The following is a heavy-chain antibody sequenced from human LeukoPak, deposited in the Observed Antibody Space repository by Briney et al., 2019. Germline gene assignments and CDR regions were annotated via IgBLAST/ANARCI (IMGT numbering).Heavy chain of an antibody. CDR3: ARDDDWNYEDY. D-gene: IGHD1-7*01. V-gene: IGHV3-48*01. CDR2: ISPDSSEI. J-gene: IGHJ4*02. CDR1: EFTFSGYT. Sequence: PGGSLRLSCAGTEFTFSGYTMNWVRQAPGKGLEWVSYISPDSSEIYYADSVKGRFTISRDNPKNTLYLQMNSLRAEDTAVYYCARDDDWNYEDYWGQGTLVTVSS.